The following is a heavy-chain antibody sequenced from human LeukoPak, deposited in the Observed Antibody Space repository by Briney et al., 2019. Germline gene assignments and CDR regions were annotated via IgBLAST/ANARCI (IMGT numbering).Heavy chain of an antibody. Sequence: GGSLRLSCAASGFTFSSYSMNWVRQAPGKGLEWVSPISSSSSYIYYADSAKGRFTISRDNAKNSLYLQMNSLRAEDTAVYYCARSGSGWTHAYWGQGTLVTVSS. J-gene: IGHJ4*02. V-gene: IGHV3-21*01. CDR2: ISSSSSYI. D-gene: IGHD6-19*01. CDR1: GFTFSSYS. CDR3: ARSGSGWTHAY.